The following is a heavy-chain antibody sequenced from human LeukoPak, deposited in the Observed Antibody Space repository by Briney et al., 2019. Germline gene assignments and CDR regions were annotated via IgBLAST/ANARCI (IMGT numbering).Heavy chain of an antibody. V-gene: IGHV3-7*01. D-gene: IGHD2-8*01. CDR2: IKQDGSGK. CDR1: GFTFSSYW. Sequence: PGGSLRLSCAASGFTFSSYWMSWVRQAPGKGLEWVANIKQDGSGKYYVDSVKGRFTISRDNAKNSLYLQMNSLRAEDTAVYYCARDPYVMVDYYYYYGMDVWGQGTTVTVSS. J-gene: IGHJ6*02. CDR3: ARDPYVMVDYYYYYGMDV.